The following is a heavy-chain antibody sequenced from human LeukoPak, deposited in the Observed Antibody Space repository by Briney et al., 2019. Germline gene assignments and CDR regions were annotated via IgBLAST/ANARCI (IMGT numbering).Heavy chain of an antibody. CDR1: GFMFSSYA. D-gene: IGHD3-22*01. CDR3: ARASLNYDSSGYYSDLDY. Sequence: GGSLRLSCVGSGFMFSSYAMSWVRQAPGKGLEWVSSISRSGGGSYYADSVKGRFTISRDNSKSTLYLQINSLRAEDMAVYYCARASLNYDSSGYYSDLDYWGQGTLVTVSS. J-gene: IGHJ4*02. V-gene: IGHV3-23*01. CDR2: ISRSGGGS.